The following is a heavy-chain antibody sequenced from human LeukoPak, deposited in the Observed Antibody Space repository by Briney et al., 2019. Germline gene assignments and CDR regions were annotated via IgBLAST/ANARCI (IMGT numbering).Heavy chain of an antibody. CDR1: GYTLTELS. J-gene: IGHJ6*02. Sequence: ASVKVSCKVSGYTLTELSMHWVRQAPGKGLEWMGGFDPEDGETIYAQKFQGRVTMTEDTSTDTAYMELSSLRSEDTAVYYCATLIYGDYRGYYYYGMDVWGQGTTVTVSS. D-gene: IGHD4-17*01. V-gene: IGHV1-24*01. CDR3: ATLIYGDYRGYYYYGMDV. CDR2: FDPEDGET.